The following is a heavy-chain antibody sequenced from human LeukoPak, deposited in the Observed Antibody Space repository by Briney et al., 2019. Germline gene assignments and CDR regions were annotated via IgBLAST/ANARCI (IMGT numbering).Heavy chain of an antibody. J-gene: IGHJ4*02. CDR1: GGTFSSYT. CDR3: AGTYYYDSSGYYRYDY. Sequence: SVKVPCKASGGTFSSYTISWVRQAPGQGLEWMGRIIPILGIANYAQKFQGRVTITADKSTSTAYMELSSLRSEDTAVYYCAGTYYYDSSGYYRYDYWGQGTLVTVSS. V-gene: IGHV1-69*02. CDR2: IIPILGIA. D-gene: IGHD3-22*01.